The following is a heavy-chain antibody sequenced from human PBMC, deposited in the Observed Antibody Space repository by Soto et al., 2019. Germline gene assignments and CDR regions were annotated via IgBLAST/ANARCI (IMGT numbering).Heavy chain of an antibody. Sequence: SVKVSCKASGYTFIGYAISWVRQAPGQGLEWMGGIIPIFGTANYAQKFQGRVTITADESTSTAYMELSSLRSEDTAVYYCARESRYCSGGSCYFLPGIDYWGQGTLVTVSS. CDR2: IIPIFGTA. V-gene: IGHV1-69*13. CDR3: ARESRYCSGGSCYFLPGIDY. CDR1: GYTFIGYA. D-gene: IGHD2-15*01. J-gene: IGHJ4*02.